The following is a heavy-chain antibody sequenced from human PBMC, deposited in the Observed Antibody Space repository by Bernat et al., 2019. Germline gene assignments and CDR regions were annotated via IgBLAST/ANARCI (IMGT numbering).Heavy chain of an antibody. CDR1: GYTFTSYA. CDR3: ARVLGSGYCTGGGCYKGGLYFDL. D-gene: IGHD2-8*02. Sequence: QVQLVQSGAEVKKPGASVKVSCKASGYTFTSYAMHWVRQAPGQRLEWMGWINAGNGNTKYSQKFQGRVTITRDTSASTAYMELSSLRSEDTAVYYCARVLGSGYCTGGGCYKGGLYFDLWGRGTLVTVSS. CDR2: INAGNGNT. J-gene: IGHJ2*01. V-gene: IGHV1-3*01.